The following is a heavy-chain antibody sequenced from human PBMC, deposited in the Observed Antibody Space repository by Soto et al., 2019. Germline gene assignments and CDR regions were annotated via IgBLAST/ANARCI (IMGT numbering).Heavy chain of an antibody. CDR3: AIDLWWYTH. V-gene: IGHV3-23*01. CDR2: ISGGGSGA. Sequence: EVQLLESGGGLVQPGGSLRLSCTASGFTFSDHAMTWVRQAPGKGLEWLSGISGGGSGAYYADSVKGRFTVSRANSNNTLFLQMDSLRVEDTAVYYCAIDLWWYTHWGQATLVTVSS. D-gene: IGHD2-15*01. J-gene: IGHJ4*02. CDR1: GFTFSDHA.